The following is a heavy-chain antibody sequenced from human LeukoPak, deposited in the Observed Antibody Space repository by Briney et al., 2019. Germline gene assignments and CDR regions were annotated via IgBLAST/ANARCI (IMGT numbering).Heavy chain of an antibody. CDR3: ARDNIVVVAATKAYYFDY. V-gene: IGHV4-61*02. J-gene: IGHJ4*02. CDR1: GGSISSGSYY. CDR2: IYTSGST. Sequence: SETLSLTCTVSGGSISSGSYYWSWIRQPAGKGLEWIGRIYTSGSTNYNHSLKSRVTISVDTSKNQFSLKLSSVTAADTAVYYCARDNIVVVAATKAYYFDYWGQGTLVTVSS. D-gene: IGHD2-15*01.